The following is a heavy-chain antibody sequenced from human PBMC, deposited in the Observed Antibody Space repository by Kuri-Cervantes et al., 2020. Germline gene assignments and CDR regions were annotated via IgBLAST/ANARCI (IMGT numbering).Heavy chain of an antibody. D-gene: IGHD4-11*01. J-gene: IGHJ6*02. CDR1: GFTFSDYW. CDR3: ATISPMGSNYDGWDHYYGMDV. Sequence: GESLKISCAASGFTFSDYWMNWVRQAPGKGLEWVASIRQDGGDKYYVDSVKGRFTISRDNANYSLYLQMNSLRAEDTAVYYCATISPMGSNYDGWDHYYGMDVWGQGTTVTVSS. V-gene: IGHV3-7*03. CDR2: IRQDGGDK.